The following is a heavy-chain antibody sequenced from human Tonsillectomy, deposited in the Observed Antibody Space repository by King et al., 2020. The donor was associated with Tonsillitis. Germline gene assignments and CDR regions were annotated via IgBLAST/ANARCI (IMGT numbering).Heavy chain of an antibody. Sequence: QLQESGPGLVKPSETLSLTCTVSGDSISGYYWSWIRQPAGKGLEWIGRIYSSGSTNYNPSLKSRVAMSVDTSKNQFSLKLSSVTAADTAVYFCARDYYDSSGYFSYYFDYWGQGALVTVSS. CDR3: ARDYYDSSGYFSYYFDY. V-gene: IGHV4-4*07. J-gene: IGHJ4*02. CDR1: GDSISGYY. D-gene: IGHD3-22*01. CDR2: IYSSGST.